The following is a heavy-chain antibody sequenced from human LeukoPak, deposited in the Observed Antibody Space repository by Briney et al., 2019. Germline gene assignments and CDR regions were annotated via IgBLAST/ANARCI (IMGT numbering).Heavy chain of an antibody. J-gene: IGHJ4*02. Sequence: SVKVSCKASGYTFISYGITWVRQAPGQGLEWMGGIIPIFGTANYAQKFQGRVTITADESTSTAYMELSSLRSEDTAVYYCASPGYSSGWEFDYWGQGTLVTVSS. D-gene: IGHD6-19*01. CDR1: GYTFISYG. CDR3: ASPGYSSGWEFDY. V-gene: IGHV1-69*13. CDR2: IIPIFGTA.